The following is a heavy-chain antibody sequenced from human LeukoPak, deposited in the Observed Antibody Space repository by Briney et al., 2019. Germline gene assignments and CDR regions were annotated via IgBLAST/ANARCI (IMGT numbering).Heavy chain of an antibody. J-gene: IGHJ3*02. V-gene: IGHV3-13*04. CDR2: IGSAGNT. CDR1: GFTFSSYD. D-gene: IGHD6-19*01. Sequence: GGSLRLSCAASGFTFSSYDMHWVRQATGKGLEWVSTIGSAGNTYYPGSVKGRFTISRENAKNSLYLQMNSLRAGDTAVYYCARGWGTSGWYVPTIWGQGTMVTVSS. CDR3: ARGWGTSGWYVPTI.